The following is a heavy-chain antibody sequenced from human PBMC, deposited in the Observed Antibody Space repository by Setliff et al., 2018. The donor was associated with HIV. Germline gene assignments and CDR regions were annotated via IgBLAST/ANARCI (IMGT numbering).Heavy chain of an antibody. CDR3: ITDGGLN. CDR1: GFTFNKAW. V-gene: IGHV3-7*03. D-gene: IGHD3-10*01. CDR2: INQDGNVK. Sequence: PGGSLRLSCAASGFTFNKAWMNWVRQAPGKGLEWVAHINQDGNVKYYVDSVKGRFTISRDNAKTSIYLQMDSLRVEDTAVYYCITDGGLNWGQGTMVTVSS. J-gene: IGHJ3*01.